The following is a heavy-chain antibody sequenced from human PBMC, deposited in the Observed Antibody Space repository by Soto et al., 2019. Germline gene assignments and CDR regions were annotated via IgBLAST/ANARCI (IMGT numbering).Heavy chain of an antibody. CDR3: ARDARRDDFWSGYPPGDY. J-gene: IGHJ4*02. V-gene: IGHV1-18*01. Sequence: QVQLVQSGAEVKEPGASVKVSCKASGYTFTSYGISWVRQAPGQGLEWMGWISAYNGNTNYAQKLQGRVTMTTDTSTSTAYMELRSLRSDDTAVYYCARDARRDDFWSGYPPGDYWGQGTLVTVSS. CDR1: GYTFTSYG. D-gene: IGHD3-3*01. CDR2: ISAYNGNT.